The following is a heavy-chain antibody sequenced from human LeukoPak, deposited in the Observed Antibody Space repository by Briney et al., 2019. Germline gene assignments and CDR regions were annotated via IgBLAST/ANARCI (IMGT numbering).Heavy chain of an antibody. Sequence: PSETLSLTCAVYGGSFSGYYWSWIRQPPGKGLEWIGEINHSGSTDYNPSLKSRVTISVDTSKNQFSLKLTSVTDTDTAVYYCARHPLKPYVSDWFDPWGQGTLGTVSS. CDR1: GGSFSGYY. CDR3: ARHPLKPYVSDWFDP. D-gene: IGHD3-10*02. V-gene: IGHV4-34*01. CDR2: INHSGST. J-gene: IGHJ5*02.